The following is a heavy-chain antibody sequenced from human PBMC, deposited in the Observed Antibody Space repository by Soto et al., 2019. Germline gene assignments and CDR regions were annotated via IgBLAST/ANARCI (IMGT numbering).Heavy chain of an antibody. J-gene: IGHJ4*02. CDR1: GYTLTGYY. Sequence: ASVKVSCKASGYTLTGYYMHWVRQAPGQGLEWMGWINPNSGGTKYAQKFQGWVTMTRDTSISTVYMELSRLRSDDTAVYYCARDGSSYCSSSSCYVSYFDYWGQGTVVT. CDR2: INPNSGGT. V-gene: IGHV1-2*04. D-gene: IGHD2-2*01. CDR3: ARDGSSYCSSSSCYVSYFDY.